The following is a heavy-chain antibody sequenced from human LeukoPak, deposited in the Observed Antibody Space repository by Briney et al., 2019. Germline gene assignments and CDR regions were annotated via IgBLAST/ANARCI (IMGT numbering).Heavy chain of an antibody. J-gene: IGHJ4*02. V-gene: IGHV3-23*01. CDR1: GFTFSSYG. CDR2: ISGSGGST. D-gene: IGHD3-22*01. Sequence: PGGFLRPSCAASGFTFSSYGMSWVRQAPGKGLEWVSSISGSGGSTYYADSVKGRFTISRDNSKNTLYLQMTSLRAEDTAVYYCAKAGDSSGYYYDYWGQGTLVTVSS. CDR3: AKAGDSSGYYYDY.